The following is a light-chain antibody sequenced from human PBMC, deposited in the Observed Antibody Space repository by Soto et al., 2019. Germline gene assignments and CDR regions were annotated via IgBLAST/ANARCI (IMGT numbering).Light chain of an antibody. CDR3: QQTLSAPPWT. CDR2: GAS. V-gene: IGKV1-39*01. CDR1: QNIRGN. J-gene: IGKJ1*01. Sequence: IQLTQSPSSLSASVGDRISVTCRASQNIRGNLNWYQQKSGEAPKVVIYGASYLQTGVPSRFSGSGSGTEFTLTINSLQHEDIATYYCQQTLSAPPWTFGQGTTVDI.